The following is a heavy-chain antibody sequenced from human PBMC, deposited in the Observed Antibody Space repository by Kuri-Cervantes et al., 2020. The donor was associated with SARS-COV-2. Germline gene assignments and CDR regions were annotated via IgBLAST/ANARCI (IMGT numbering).Heavy chain of an antibody. V-gene: IGHV1-18*01. J-gene: IGHJ6*03. Sequence: ASVKVSCKASGYIFITYGISWVRQAPGQGLEWMGWISAYNGDTNYAQKLQGRVTKTTDTSTSTAYMELRSLRSDDTAVYYCARVAKTKRIYFYYYMDVWGKGTTVTVSS. D-gene: IGHD5-12*01. CDR3: ARVAKTKRIYFYYYMDV. CDR1: GYIFITYG. CDR2: ISAYNGDT.